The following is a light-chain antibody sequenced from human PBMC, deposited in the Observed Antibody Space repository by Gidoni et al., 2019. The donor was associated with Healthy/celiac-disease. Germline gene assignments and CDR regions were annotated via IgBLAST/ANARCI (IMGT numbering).Light chain of an antibody. CDR3: QQLNSPRS. CDR2: AAS. J-gene: IGKJ3*01. Sequence: DIQLTQSPSFLSASVGDRVTITCRASQGISSDLAWYQQKPGKAPKLLIYAASTLQSGVPSRFSGSGSGTEFTLTISSLQPEDFATYYCQQLNSPRSFGPGTKVDIK. CDR1: QGISSD. V-gene: IGKV1-9*01.